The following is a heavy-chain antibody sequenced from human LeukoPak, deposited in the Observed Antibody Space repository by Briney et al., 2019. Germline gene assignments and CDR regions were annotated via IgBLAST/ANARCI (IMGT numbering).Heavy chain of an antibody. V-gene: IGHV4-30-4*01. CDR2: IYYSEST. D-gene: IGHD3-22*01. Sequence: SQTLSLTCTVSGGSISSGDYYWSWIRQPPGKGLEWIGYIYYSESTYYNPSLKRRVTISVDTSKNQFSLKLSSVTAADTAVYYCARVMEGYYYDSSGYYLWFDPWGQGTLVTVSS. J-gene: IGHJ5*02. CDR3: ARVMEGYYYDSSGYYLWFDP. CDR1: GGSISSGDYY.